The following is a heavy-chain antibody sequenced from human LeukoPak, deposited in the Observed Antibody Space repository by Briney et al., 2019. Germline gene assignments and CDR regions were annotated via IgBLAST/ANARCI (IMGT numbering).Heavy chain of an antibody. V-gene: IGHV1-69*02. CDR3: APSDPSEGGAFDI. D-gene: IGHD3-16*01. J-gene: IGHJ3*02. CDR1: GGTFSSYT. Sequence: SVKVSCKASGGTFSSYTISWVRQAPGQRLEWMGRIIPILGIANYAQKFQGRVTITADKSTSTAYMELSSLRSEDTAVYYCAPSDPSEGGAFDIWGQGTMVTVSS. CDR2: IIPILGIA.